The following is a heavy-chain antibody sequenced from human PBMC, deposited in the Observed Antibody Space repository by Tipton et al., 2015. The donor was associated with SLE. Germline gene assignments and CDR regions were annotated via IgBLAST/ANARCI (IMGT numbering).Heavy chain of an antibody. CDR1: GGAVSSSSKY. Sequence: TLSLTCTVSGGAVSSSSKYWAWIRQPPGKGLEWIGSIYYTGATTYYNSFLKSRVTMSVDTSKNQFSLRLTSVIAADTAVYYCARLHGYSYGLNWFDPWGQGTLISVSS. CDR3: ARLHGYSYGLNWFDP. CDR2: IYYTGATT. V-gene: IGHV4-39*07. D-gene: IGHD5-18*01. J-gene: IGHJ5*02.